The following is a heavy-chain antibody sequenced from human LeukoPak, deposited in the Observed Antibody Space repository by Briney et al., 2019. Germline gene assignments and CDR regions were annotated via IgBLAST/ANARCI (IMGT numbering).Heavy chain of an antibody. CDR2: IIPIFGTA. Sequence: VASVKVSCKASGDTFSSYAISWVRQAPGQGLEWMGGIIPIFGTANYAQKFQGRVTITADESTSTAYMELSSLRSEDTAVYYCARNGAKYSSSWYYFDYWGQGTLVTVSS. D-gene: IGHD6-13*01. CDR3: ARNGAKYSSSWYYFDY. J-gene: IGHJ4*02. CDR1: GDTFSSYA. V-gene: IGHV1-69*13.